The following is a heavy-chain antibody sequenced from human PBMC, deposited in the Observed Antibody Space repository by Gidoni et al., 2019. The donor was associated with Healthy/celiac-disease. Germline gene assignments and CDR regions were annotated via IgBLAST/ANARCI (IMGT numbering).Heavy chain of an antibody. CDR1: GFTLSSYA. J-gene: IGHJ4*02. CDR3: AKDSITMVRGVIRGFDY. D-gene: IGHD3-10*01. CDR2: ISGSGGST. V-gene: IGHV3-23*01. Sequence: EVQLLESGGGLVKPGGSVRLSCAAYGFTLSSYAMSWVRQSPRKGLEWVSAISGSGGSTYYADSVKGRCTISRDNSKNTLYLQMNSLRAEDTAVYYCAKDSITMVRGVIRGFDYWGQGTLVTVSS.